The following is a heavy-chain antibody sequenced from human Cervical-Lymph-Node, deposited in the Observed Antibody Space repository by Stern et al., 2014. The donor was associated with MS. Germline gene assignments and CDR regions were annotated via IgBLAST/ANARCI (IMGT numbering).Heavy chain of an antibody. Sequence: EVQLLESGGGLVQPGGSLRLSCAASGFTFSDHYMDWVRQAPGKGLEWVGRTRNKANSYTTEYAASVKGRFTISRDDSKNSLYLQMNSLKTEDTAVYYCARVSGNPGDYWGQGTLVTVSS. CDR1: GFTFSDHY. V-gene: IGHV3-72*01. CDR2: TRNKANSYTT. J-gene: IGHJ4*02. D-gene: IGHD4-23*01. CDR3: ARVSGNPGDY.